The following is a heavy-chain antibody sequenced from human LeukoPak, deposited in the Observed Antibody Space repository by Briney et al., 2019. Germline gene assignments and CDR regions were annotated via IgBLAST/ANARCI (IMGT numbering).Heavy chain of an antibody. CDR1: GGSISSSSYY. D-gene: IGHD5-24*01. CDR2: IYYSGST. CDR3: ARDLPPPDGYNLGYFDY. V-gene: IGHV4-39*07. Sequence: SETLSLTCTVSGGSISSSSYYWGWIRQPPGKGLEWIGSIYYSGSTYYNPSLKSRVTISVDTYKNQFSLKLSSVTAADMAVYYCARDLPPPDGYNLGYFDYWGQGTLVTVSS. J-gene: IGHJ4*02.